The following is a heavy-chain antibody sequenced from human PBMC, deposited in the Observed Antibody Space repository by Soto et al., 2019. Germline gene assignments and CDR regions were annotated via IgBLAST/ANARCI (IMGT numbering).Heavy chain of an antibody. Sequence: PGGSLRLSCAASGFTFSSYAMHWVRQAPGKGLEYVSAISSNGGSTYYANSVKGRFTISRDNSKNTLYLQMNSLRAEDTAVYCCAKDPTVTTTRENAFYICGQGTMVTVS. CDR2: ISSNGGST. CDR3: AKDPTVTTTRENAFYI. D-gene: IGHD4-17*01. V-gene: IGHV3-64*01. CDR1: GFTFSSYA. J-gene: IGHJ3*02.